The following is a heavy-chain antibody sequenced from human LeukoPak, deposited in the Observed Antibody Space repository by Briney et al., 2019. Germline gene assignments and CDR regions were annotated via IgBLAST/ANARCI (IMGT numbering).Heavy chain of an antibody. Sequence: PGGSLRLSCAASGFTFSSYWMSWVRQAPGKGLEWVANIKQDGSEKYYVDSVKGRFTISRDNAKNSLYLQMNSLRAEDTAVYYCAKGWPYYYDSSGELPGDYWGQGTLVTVSS. D-gene: IGHD3-22*01. J-gene: IGHJ4*02. CDR3: AKGWPYYYDSSGELPGDY. CDR1: GFTFSSYW. CDR2: IKQDGSEK. V-gene: IGHV3-7*01.